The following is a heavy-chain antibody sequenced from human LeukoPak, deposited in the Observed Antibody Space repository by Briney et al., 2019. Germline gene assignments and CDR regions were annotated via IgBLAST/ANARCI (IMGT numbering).Heavy chain of an antibody. V-gene: IGHV3-7*01. J-gene: IGHJ4*02. Sequence: GGSLRLSCAASGFIFSSYWMSWVRQAPGKGLEWVANIKQDGSEKYYVDSVKGRFTISRDNAKNSVHLQMNSLRAEDTAVYYCARVGVANSFEFDYWGQGTLVTVSS. D-gene: IGHD3-10*01. CDR2: IKQDGSEK. CDR1: GFIFSSYW. CDR3: ARVGVANSFEFDY.